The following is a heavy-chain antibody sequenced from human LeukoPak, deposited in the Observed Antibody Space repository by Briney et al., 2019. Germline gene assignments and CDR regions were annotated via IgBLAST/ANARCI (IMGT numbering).Heavy chain of an antibody. Sequence: SETLSLTCAVYGGSFSGYYWSWIRQPPGKGLEWIGEINHSGSTNYNPSLKSRVTISVDTSKNQFSLKLSSVTAADTAVYYCARATYGSGDYFDYWGQGTLVTVSS. CDR2: INHSGST. V-gene: IGHV4-34*01. CDR1: GGSFSGYY. D-gene: IGHD3-10*01. CDR3: ARATYGSGDYFDY. J-gene: IGHJ4*02.